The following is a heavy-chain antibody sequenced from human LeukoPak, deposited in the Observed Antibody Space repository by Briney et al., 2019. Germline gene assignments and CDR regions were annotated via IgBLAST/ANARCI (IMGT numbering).Heavy chain of an antibody. CDR2: ISAYNGNT. CDR3: VRVGRYYPPAYGMDV. CDR1: GYTFTSYG. Sequence: ASVKVSCKASGYTFTSYGISWVRQAPGQGLEWMGWISAYNGNTNYAQKLQGRVTMTTDTSTSTAYMELRSLRSDDTAVYYCVRVGRYYPPAYGMDVWGQGTTVTVSS. J-gene: IGHJ6*02. V-gene: IGHV1-18*01. D-gene: IGHD2/OR15-2a*01.